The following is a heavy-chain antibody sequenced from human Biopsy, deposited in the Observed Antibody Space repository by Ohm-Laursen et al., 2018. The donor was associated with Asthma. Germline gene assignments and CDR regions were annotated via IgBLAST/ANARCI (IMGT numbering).Heavy chain of an antibody. J-gene: IGHJ4*02. Sequence: SLRLSCSASGFAVSRDHMFWVRQAPGKGLEWVSVIYSGGTSHTAGSVRGRFTISRDYSKNTLYLQMHSLRAEDTAVYYCARGDSSNWSHYYFDYRGQGTLVTVSS. CDR3: ARGDSSNWSHYYFDY. CDR1: GFAVSRDH. CDR2: IYSGGTS. V-gene: IGHV3-53*01. D-gene: IGHD3-22*01.